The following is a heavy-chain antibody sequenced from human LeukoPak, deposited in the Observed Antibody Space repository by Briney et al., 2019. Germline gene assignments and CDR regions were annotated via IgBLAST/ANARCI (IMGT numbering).Heavy chain of an antibody. Sequence: GGSLRLSCAASGFTFSTYWMSWVRRAPWKGLEWVANIKQDGSEKYYVDSVKGRFTISRDNAKNSLYLQMNSLRAEDTAVYYCARLSIAAAGNDYWGQGTLVTVSS. V-gene: IGHV3-7*01. J-gene: IGHJ4*02. CDR3: ARLSIAAAGNDY. CDR2: IKQDGSEK. CDR1: GFTFSTYW. D-gene: IGHD6-13*01.